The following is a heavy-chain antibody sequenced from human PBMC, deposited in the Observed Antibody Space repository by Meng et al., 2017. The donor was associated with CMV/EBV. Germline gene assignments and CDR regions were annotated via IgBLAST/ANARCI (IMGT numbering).Heavy chain of an antibody. CDR3: ARDLKRWRITIFPY. CDR2: INPKSGGT. J-gene: IGHJ4*02. Sequence: ASVKVSCKASGYTFTGYYMHWVRQAPGQGLEWMGWINPKSGGTNYAQKFQGRVTMTRDTSISTAYMELSRLRSDDTAVYYCARDLKRWRITIFPYWGQGTLVTVSS. D-gene: IGHD3-3*01. V-gene: IGHV1-2*02. CDR1: GYTFTGYY.